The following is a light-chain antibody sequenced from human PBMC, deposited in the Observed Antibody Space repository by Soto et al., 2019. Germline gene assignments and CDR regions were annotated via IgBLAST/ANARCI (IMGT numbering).Light chain of an antibody. Sequence: DIQMTQSPSTLSASVGDRVTITCRASQSISTWLAWYQQEPGKAPRLLIHKASSLQSGVPSRFSGSGSGTDFTLTISSPHPDDFATYSCQQYNSYSPTVGQGTKVDIK. J-gene: IGKJ1*01. CDR3: QQYNSYSPT. CDR1: QSISTW. CDR2: KAS. V-gene: IGKV1-5*03.